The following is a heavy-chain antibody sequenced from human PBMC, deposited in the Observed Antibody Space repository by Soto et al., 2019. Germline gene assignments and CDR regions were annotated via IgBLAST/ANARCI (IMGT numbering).Heavy chain of an antibody. Sequence: SETLSLTCTVSGGSIRSGGYYWSWIRQHPGKGLEWIGYIYYSGSTNYNPSLKSRVTISVDTSKNQFSLKLSSVTAADTAVYCCGRRFSMVPRVPAPYYYYSGMDVWGQGTTVTVSS. CDR1: GGSIRSGGYY. J-gene: IGHJ6*02. CDR3: GRRFSMVPRVPAPYYYYSGMDV. CDR2: IYYSGST. V-gene: IGHV4-31*03. D-gene: IGHD3-10*01.